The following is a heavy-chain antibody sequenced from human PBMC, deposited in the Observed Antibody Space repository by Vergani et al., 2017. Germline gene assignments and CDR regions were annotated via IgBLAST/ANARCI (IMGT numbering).Heavy chain of an antibody. J-gene: IGHJ5*02. CDR1: GGSISSGGYH. CDR2: IYYSGST. V-gene: IGHV4-31*03. Sequence: QVQLQESGPGLVKPSQTLSLTCTVSGGSISSGGYHWSWIRQHPGKGLEWIGYIYYSGSTYYNPSLKSRVTISVDTSKNQFSLKLSSVTAADTAVYYCARXPKTYYDFWSGPGTWFDPWGQGTLVTVSS. CDR3: ARXPKTYYDFWSGPGTWFDP. D-gene: IGHD3-3*01.